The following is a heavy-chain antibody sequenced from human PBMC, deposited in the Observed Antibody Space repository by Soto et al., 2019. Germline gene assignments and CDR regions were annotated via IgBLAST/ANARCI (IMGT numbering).Heavy chain of an antibody. V-gene: IGHV1-8*01. CDR2: MNPNSGNT. CDR1: GYTFTSYD. Sequence: ASVKVSCKASGYTFTSYDINWVRQATGQGLEWMGWMNPNSGNTGYAQKFQGRVTMTRNTSISTAYMELSSLRSEDTAVYYCARGSGYSGYDYVWYNWFDPWGQGTLVTVSS. J-gene: IGHJ5*02. D-gene: IGHD5-12*01. CDR3: ARGSGYSGYDYVWYNWFDP.